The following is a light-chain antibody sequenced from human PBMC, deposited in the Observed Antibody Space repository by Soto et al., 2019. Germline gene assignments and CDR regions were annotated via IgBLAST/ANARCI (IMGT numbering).Light chain of an antibody. CDR2: DAS. V-gene: IGKV3D-15*01. J-gene: IGKJ4*01. CDR3: QQYNTWPLT. Sequence: EIVLTQSPGTLSLSPGERATLSFRASQSVSSYLAWYQQKVGQAPRLLIYDASNRAAGTPRRFSGSGSGTEFTLTISSLQSEDFAVYCCQQYNTWPLTFGGGTKVDIK. CDR1: QSVSSY.